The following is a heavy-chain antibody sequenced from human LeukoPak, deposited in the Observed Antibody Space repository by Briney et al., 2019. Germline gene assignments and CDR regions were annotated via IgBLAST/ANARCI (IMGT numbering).Heavy chain of an antibody. D-gene: IGHD2-8*01. V-gene: IGHV1-2*02. CDR1: GYTFTGSY. J-gene: IGHJ4*02. CDR2: INPNSGGT. CDR3: ARVAYCTKGVCINFDL. Sequence: GASVKVSCKASGYTFTGSYIHWMRQAPGQGLEWVGWINPNSGGTKYAQKFQGRVTVTRDTSTSTAYMELSGLRADDTAVYYCARVAYCTKGVCINFDLWGQGTLVTVSS.